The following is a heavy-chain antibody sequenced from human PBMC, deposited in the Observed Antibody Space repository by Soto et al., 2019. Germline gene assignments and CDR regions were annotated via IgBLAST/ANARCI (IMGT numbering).Heavy chain of an antibody. CDR3: TTDHVGTSTWYFAYDI. V-gene: IGHV3-15*07. D-gene: IGHD6-13*01. Sequence: VGSLRLSCAASGFTFANACMHWVRQAPGKGLEWVGRIKSKTDGGTTDYTAPVKGRFSISRDDSKNTLYLQMNSLQTEDTAVYFCTTDHVGTSTWYFAYDIWGQGTMVTVSS. CDR2: IKSKTDGGTT. CDR1: GFTFANAC. J-gene: IGHJ3*02.